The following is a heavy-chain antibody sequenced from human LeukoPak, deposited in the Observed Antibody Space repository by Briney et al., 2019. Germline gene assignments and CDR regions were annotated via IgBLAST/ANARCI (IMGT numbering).Heavy chain of an antibody. CDR2: IIPIFGTA. CDR1: GGTFSSYA. CDR3: ARNGVMELWSHYYYYYGMDV. V-gene: IGHV1-69*13. J-gene: IGHJ6*02. D-gene: IGHD5-18*01. Sequence: ASVKVSCKASGGTFSSYAISWVRQAPGQGLEWMGGIIPIFGTANYAQKFQGRVTITADESTSTAYMELSSLRSEDTAVYYCARNGVMELWSHYYYYYGMDVWSQGTTVTVSS.